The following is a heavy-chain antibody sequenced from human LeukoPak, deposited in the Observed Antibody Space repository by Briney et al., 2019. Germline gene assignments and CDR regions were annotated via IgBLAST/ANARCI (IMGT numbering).Heavy chain of an antibody. CDR1: GFTFSSYA. CDR3: AKPIVVVVAATEHAFDI. Sequence: GGSLRLSCAASGFTFSSYAMSWVPQAPGKGLEWVSAISGSGGSTYYADSVKGRFTISRDNSKNTLYLQMNSLRAEDTAVYYCAKPIVVVVAATEHAFDIWGQGTMVTVSS. V-gene: IGHV3-23*01. D-gene: IGHD2-15*01. J-gene: IGHJ3*02. CDR2: ISGSGGST.